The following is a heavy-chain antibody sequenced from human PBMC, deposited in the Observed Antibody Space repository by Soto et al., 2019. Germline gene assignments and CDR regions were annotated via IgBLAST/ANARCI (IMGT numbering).Heavy chain of an antibody. CDR3: ARHRITMVRGVINNWYFDL. Sequence: ETLSLTCIFSGGSISSYYWGWIRQPPGKGLEWIGYIYYSGSTNYNPSLKSRVTISVDTSKNQFSLKLSSVTAADTAVYFCARHRITMVRGVINNWYFDLWGRGTLVTVSS. CDR2: IYYSGST. CDR1: GGSISSYY. D-gene: IGHD3-10*01. V-gene: IGHV4-59*08. J-gene: IGHJ2*01.